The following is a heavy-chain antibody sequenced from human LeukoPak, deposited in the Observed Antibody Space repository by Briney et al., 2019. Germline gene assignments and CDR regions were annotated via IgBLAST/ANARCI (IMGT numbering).Heavy chain of an antibody. CDR2: IYYTGST. CDR3: AKDDGDYVFDS. Sequence: SETLSLTCTVSGGSISSSSYYWGWIRQPPGEGLEWIGTIYYTGSTYYNPSLKSRVTISVDTSKNQFSLKLSSVTAADTAVYFCAKDDGDYVFDSWGQGTQVTVSS. D-gene: IGHD4-17*01. V-gene: IGHV4-39*07. CDR1: GGSISSSSYY. J-gene: IGHJ4*02.